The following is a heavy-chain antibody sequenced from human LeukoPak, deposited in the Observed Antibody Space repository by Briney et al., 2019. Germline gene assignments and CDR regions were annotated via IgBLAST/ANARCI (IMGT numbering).Heavy chain of an antibody. V-gene: IGHV3-21*01. CDR1: GFTFSTYS. CDR2: ITSSSSNI. CDR3: ARAEVAKQDLTIVS. J-gene: IGHJ5*02. D-gene: IGHD5-12*01. Sequence: GGSLRLSCAASGFTFSTYSMNWVRQAPGKGLEWVSSITSSSSNIYYADSVKGRFTISRDNSKNTLYLQMNSLRAEDTAVYYCARAEVAKQDLTIVSWGQGTPVTVSS.